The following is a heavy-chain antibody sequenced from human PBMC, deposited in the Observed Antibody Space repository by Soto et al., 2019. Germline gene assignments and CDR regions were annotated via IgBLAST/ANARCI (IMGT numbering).Heavy chain of an antibody. CDR1: GFTFSDYY. Sequence: QVQLVESGGGLVKPGGSLRLSCAASGFTFSDYYMSWIRQAPGKGLEWVSYISSSGSTIYYADPVKGRFTISRDNAKTSLYLQTNSLRAEDTAVYYCARKPYSSSWSDYWGQGTLVTVSS. CDR3: ARKPYSSSWSDY. J-gene: IGHJ4*02. D-gene: IGHD6-13*01. CDR2: ISSSGSTI. V-gene: IGHV3-11*01.